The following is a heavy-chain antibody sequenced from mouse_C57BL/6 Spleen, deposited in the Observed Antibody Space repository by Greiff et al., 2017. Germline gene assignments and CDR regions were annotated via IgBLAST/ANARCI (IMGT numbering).Heavy chain of an antibody. Sequence: EVKLVESGGDLVKPGGSLKLSCAASGFTFSSYGMSWVRQTPDKRLEWVATISSGGSYTYYPDSVKGRFTISRDNAKNTLYLQMSSLKSEDTAMYYCARHNWDDATFAYWGQGTLVTVSA. CDR3: ARHNWDDATFAY. CDR2: ISSGGSYT. D-gene: IGHD4-1*01. V-gene: IGHV5-6*01. CDR1: GFTFSSYG. J-gene: IGHJ3*01.